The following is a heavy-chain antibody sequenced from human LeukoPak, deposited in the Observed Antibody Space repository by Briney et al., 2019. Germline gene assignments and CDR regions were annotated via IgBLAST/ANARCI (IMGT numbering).Heavy chain of an antibody. V-gene: IGHV4-34*01. Sequence: SETLSLTCAVYGGSFSGYYWSWIRQPPGKGLEWIGEINHSGSTNYNPSLESRVTISLDTSKNQFSLKLSSVTAADTAVYYCARGRRDILTGYSFDPWGQGTLVTVSS. CDR1: GGSFSGYY. CDR2: INHSGST. J-gene: IGHJ5*02. D-gene: IGHD3-9*01. CDR3: ARGRRDILTGYSFDP.